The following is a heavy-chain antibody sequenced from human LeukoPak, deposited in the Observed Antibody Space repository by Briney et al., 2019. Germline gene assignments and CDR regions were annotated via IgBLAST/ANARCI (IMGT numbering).Heavy chain of an antibody. CDR1: GGTFSSYA. CDR2: IIPIFGTA. CDR3: ARVTLEYYDILTGYSYWFDP. V-gene: IGHV1-69*05. J-gene: IGHJ5*02. Sequence: GASVKVSCKASGGTFSSYAISWVRQAPGQGLEWMGGIIPIFGTANYAQKFQGRVTMTTDTSTSTAYMELRSLRSDDTAVYYCARVTLEYYDILTGYSYWFDPWGQGTLVTVSS. D-gene: IGHD3-9*01.